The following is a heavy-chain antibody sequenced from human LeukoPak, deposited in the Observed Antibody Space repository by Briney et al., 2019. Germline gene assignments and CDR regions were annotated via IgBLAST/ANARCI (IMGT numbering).Heavy chain of an antibody. V-gene: IGHV4-34*01. CDR2: INHSGST. CDR1: GGSFSGYY. D-gene: IGHD2-8*01. J-gene: IGHJ3*02. CDR3: ARGQFQIVLMAYAHIDAFDI. Sequence: SETLSLTCVVYGGSFSGYYWSWVRQPPGKGLEWIGEINHSGSTNYNPSLKSRVTISVDTSKNQFSLKLSSVTAADTAVYYCARGQFQIVLMAYAHIDAFDIWGQGTMVTVSS.